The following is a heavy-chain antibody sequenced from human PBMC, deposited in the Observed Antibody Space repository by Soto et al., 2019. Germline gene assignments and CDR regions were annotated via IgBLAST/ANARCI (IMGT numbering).Heavy chain of an antibody. D-gene: IGHD3-22*01. V-gene: IGHV3-30-3*02. J-gene: IGHJ4*02. CDR1: GFTFSHHA. Sequence: QVHLVESGGGVVQPGGSLRLSCAASGFTFSHHAMHWVRQAPGKGLEWVAVVSYDGTKSFYAKSVKGRFTVSKEASKNTVDLQLNSLRADDTAVYYCVKDREYYYDNSGYYNFDYWGQGTLVAVSS. CDR2: VSYDGTKS. CDR3: VKDREYYYDNSGYYNFDY.